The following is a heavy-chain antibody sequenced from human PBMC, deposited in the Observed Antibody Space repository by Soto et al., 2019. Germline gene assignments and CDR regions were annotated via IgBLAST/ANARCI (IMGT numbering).Heavy chain of an antibody. CDR2: ISPAGTNQ. D-gene: IGHD6-6*01. V-gene: IGHV3-30-3*01. J-gene: IGHJ1*01. CDR3: ARENSRISPRRFQH. CDR1: GFIFSDYA. Sequence: LRLSCVASGFIFSDYAMHWARQAPGKGLEWVALISPAGTNQYYADSAKGRFTISRDNSKNTLYLQMNSLRPEDTGLYYCARENSRISPRRFQHRGQGTLLTVSS.